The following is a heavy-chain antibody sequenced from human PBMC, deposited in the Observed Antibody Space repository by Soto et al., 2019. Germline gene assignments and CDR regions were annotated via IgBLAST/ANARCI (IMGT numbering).Heavy chain of an antibody. J-gene: IGHJ6*02. D-gene: IGHD1-26*01. CDR1: GYSFSTHW. CDR2: LYPGDSYT. CDR3: ARRRGSGNDYYYNYGMDV. V-gene: IGHV5-51*01. Sequence: GESLKLSCHDSGYSFSTHWSAWVRQMPGKCTECLGILYPGDSYTRYSPSFEGQVTISADKSITTAYLEWRGLWASDTAMYFCARRRGSGNDYYYNYGMDVWGQGTTVTVSS.